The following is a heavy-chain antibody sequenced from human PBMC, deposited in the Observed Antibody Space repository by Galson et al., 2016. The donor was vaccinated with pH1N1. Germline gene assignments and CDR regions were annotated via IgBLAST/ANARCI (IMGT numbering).Heavy chain of an antibody. J-gene: IGHJ4*02. CDR3: ARDGVGTVDFDY. Sequence: SLRLSCAASGFIFGSYWMHWVRQVPGKGLVWVPRIKSDGSGTTYADSVKGRFTISRDNAKNTLYLQMNSLGAEDTAVYFCARDGVGTVDFDYWGQGTLVTVSS. CDR1: GFIFGSYW. CDR2: IKSDGSGT. V-gene: IGHV3-74*03. D-gene: IGHD3-3*01.